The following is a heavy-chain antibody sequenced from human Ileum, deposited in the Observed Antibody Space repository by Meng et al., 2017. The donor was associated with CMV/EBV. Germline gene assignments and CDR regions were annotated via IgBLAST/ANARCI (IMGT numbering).Heavy chain of an antibody. V-gene: IGHV3-7*01. Sequence: GESLKISCAASGFTFSTSWMTWVRQAPGKGLKWVANIKQDGSEKYYVESVKGRFTISRDNAKNSLFLQLNSLRAEDTAMYYCARNARGSGYWGQGTLVTVSS. CDR3: ARNARGSGY. D-gene: IGHD3-10*01. CDR1: GFTFSTSW. J-gene: IGHJ4*02. CDR2: IKQDGSEK.